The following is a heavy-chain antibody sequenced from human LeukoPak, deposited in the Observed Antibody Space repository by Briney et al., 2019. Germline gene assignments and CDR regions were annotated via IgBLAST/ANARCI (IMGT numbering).Heavy chain of an antibody. V-gene: IGHV1-69*13. J-gene: IGHJ5*02. CDR3: ARGRQWLVTGGFDP. Sequence: SVKVSCKASGGTFSSYAISWVRQAPGQGLEWMGGIIPIFGTANYAQKFQGRVTITADESTSTAYMELSSLRSEDTAVYYCARGRQWLVTGGFDPWGQGTLVTVSS. CDR2: IIPIFGTA. D-gene: IGHD6-19*01. CDR1: GGTFSSYA.